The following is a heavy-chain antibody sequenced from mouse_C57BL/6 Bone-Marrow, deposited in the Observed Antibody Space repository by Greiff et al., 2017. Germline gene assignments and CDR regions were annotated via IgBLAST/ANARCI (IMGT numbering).Heavy chain of an antibody. CDR2: FDPENGDT. Sequence: VQLQQSGAELVRPGASVKLSCTASGFNIKDDYMHWVKQRPEQGLEWIGWFDPENGDTEYASKFQGKATITAETSSNTAYLQLSSLTSEDTAVYYCTTWNLLLRYLDYWGQGTTLTVSS. J-gene: IGHJ2*01. V-gene: IGHV14-4*01. CDR1: GFNIKDDY. CDR3: TTWNLLLRYLDY. D-gene: IGHD1-1*01.